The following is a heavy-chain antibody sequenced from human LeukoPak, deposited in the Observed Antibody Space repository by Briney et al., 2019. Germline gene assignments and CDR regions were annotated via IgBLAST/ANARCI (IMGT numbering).Heavy chain of an antibody. CDR1: GYTFTSYG. V-gene: IGHV1-18*01. CDR2: ISAYNGNT. J-gene: IGHJ6*04. D-gene: IGHD3-10*01. Sequence: ASVKVSCKASGYTFTSYGISWVRQAPGQGLEWMGWISAYNGNTNYAQKLQGRVTMTTDTSTSTAYMELRSLRSDDTAVYYCARGRVLLWFGEVYYYYGMDVWGKGTTVTVSS. CDR3: ARGRVLLWFGEVYYYYGMDV.